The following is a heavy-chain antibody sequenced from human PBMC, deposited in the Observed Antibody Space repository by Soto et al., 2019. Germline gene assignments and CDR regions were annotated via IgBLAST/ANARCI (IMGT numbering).Heavy chain of an antibody. D-gene: IGHD6-13*01. V-gene: IGHV1-8*02. Sequence: ASVKVSCKASGYDFTAYDINWVRQASGQGLEWMGWMNPINGAAGSARRFQGRISMTRNTATGTAYLELTSLRSDDSAVYYCGRGPSPRAPAGGTPYYYAMDVWGQGTTVTVSS. CDR1: GYDFTAYD. CDR3: GRGPSPRAPAGGTPYYYAMDV. J-gene: IGHJ6*02. CDR2: MNPINGAA.